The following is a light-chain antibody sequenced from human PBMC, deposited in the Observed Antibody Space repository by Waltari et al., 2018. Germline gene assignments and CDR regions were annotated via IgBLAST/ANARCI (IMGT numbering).Light chain of an antibody. Sequence: SYELTQPSSVSVSPGQTARITCPGALLADRYVRWFQQKPGQAPRLLIYQDTERPSGIPERFSGSRSGTTVTLTISGAQADDEADFYCYSAPANNQGIFGGGTKLTVL. CDR3: YSAPANNQGI. CDR1: LLADRY. V-gene: IGLV3-27*01. CDR2: QDT. J-gene: IGLJ2*01.